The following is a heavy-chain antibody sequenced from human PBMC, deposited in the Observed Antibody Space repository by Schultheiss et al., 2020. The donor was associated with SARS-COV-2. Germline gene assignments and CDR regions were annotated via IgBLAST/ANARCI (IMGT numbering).Heavy chain of an antibody. J-gene: IGHJ5*02. CDR3: TRRGLLWFGESIGFDP. CDR1: GGSISSYY. V-gene: IGHV4-4*07. D-gene: IGHD3-10*01. CDR2: IYTSGST. Sequence: SETLSLTCTVSGGSISSYYWSWIRQPPGKGLEWIGRIYTSGSTNYNPSLKSRVTMSVDTSKNQFSLKLSSVTAADTAVYYCTRRGLLWFGESIGFDPWGQGTLVTVSS.